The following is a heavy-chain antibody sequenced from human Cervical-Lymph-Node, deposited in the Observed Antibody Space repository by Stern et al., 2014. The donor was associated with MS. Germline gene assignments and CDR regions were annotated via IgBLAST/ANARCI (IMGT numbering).Heavy chain of an antibody. Sequence: VQLVESGGEVKKPGASVKVSCKASGYTFTSYGISWVRQAPGQGLEWMGWLNPFYGNQPYAPKFQDRVTMTTDTPSTTAYMELRSLRSDDTAVYYCARGGSYFDNADLDYWGQGTLVTVSS. CDR1: GYTFTSYG. J-gene: IGHJ4*02. CDR2: LNPFYGNQ. V-gene: IGHV1-18*01. CDR3: ARGGSYFDNADLDY. D-gene: IGHD3-22*01.